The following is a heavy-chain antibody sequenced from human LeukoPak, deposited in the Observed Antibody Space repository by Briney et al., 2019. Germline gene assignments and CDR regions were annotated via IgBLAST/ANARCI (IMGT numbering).Heavy chain of an antibody. Sequence: PGGSLGPSFVAPGFPFSNNYMSWVRQAPGTGLERALFIYSSGSTYYTDSVKGRFTISRDNSKNMLYLQMNSLRAEDTAIYYCARDTTVVTGWFAFDIWGQGTMVTVSS. D-gene: IGHD4-23*01. J-gene: IGHJ3*02. CDR2: IYSSGST. CDR1: GFPFSNNY. V-gene: IGHV3-53*01. CDR3: ARDTTVVTGWFAFDI.